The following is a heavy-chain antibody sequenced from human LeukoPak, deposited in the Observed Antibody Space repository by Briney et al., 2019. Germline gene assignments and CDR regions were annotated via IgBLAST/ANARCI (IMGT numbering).Heavy chain of an antibody. Sequence: SETLSLTCAVYGGSFSGYYWSWIRQPPGKGLEWIGEINHSGSTNYNPSLKSRVTISVDTSKSQFSLKLSSVTAADTAVYYCARVRRGDQGLGYWGQGTLVTVSS. CDR2: INHSGST. V-gene: IGHV4-34*01. CDR3: ARVRRGDQGLGY. J-gene: IGHJ4*02. CDR1: GGSFSGYY. D-gene: IGHD4-17*01.